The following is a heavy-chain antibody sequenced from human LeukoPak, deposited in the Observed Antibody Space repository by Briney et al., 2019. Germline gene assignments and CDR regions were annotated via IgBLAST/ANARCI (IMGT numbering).Heavy chain of an antibody. CDR1: GFTFSDYG. D-gene: IGHD4-17*01. Sequence: GGSLRLSCAASGFTFSDYGMSWVRQAPGKGLEWVSGINWSGGSTAYADSVKGRFSISRDNAKNSLYLQMNSLRAEDTALYYCAKDLYGDYDYYYYSGMDVWGQGTTVTVSS. CDR3: AKDLYGDYDYYYYSGMDV. CDR2: INWSGGST. V-gene: IGHV3-20*04. J-gene: IGHJ6*02.